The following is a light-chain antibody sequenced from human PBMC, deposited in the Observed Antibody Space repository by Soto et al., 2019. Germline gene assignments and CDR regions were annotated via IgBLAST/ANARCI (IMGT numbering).Light chain of an antibody. CDR2: AAS. CDR3: QHYNEWPLSLT. V-gene: IGKV3-15*01. Sequence: EIVLTQSPATLSVSPGERATLSCRASQSVDSNLAWYQQKPGQTHRLLLYAASTRATGIPARFTGSGSGTDFTLTISSLQSEDFAVYYCQHYNEWPLSLTFGGGTKVEIK. CDR1: QSVDSN. J-gene: IGKJ4*01.